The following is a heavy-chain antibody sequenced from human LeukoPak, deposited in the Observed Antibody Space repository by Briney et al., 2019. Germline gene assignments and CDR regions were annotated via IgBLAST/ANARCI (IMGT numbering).Heavy chain of an antibody. V-gene: IGHV4-4*07. CDR3: ARVKGSYYDSSGYQQYNWFDP. D-gene: IGHD3-22*01. CDR1: GGSISSYS. Sequence: SETLSLTCTVSGGSISSYSWSWIRQPAGKGLEWIGRIYTSGSTNYNPSLKSRVTMSVDTSKNQFSLKLSSVTAADTAVYYCARVKGSYYDSSGYQQYNWFDPWGQGTLVTVSS. CDR2: IYTSGST. J-gene: IGHJ5*02.